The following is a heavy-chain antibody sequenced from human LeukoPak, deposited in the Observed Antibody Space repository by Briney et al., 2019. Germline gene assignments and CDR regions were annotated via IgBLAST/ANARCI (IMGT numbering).Heavy chain of an antibody. Sequence: SETLSLTCTVSGYSISSGYYWGWIRPPPGKGLEWIGSIYHSGSTYYNPSLKSRVTISVDTSKNQFSLKLSSVTAADTAVYYCARQESSSCFDYWGQGTLVTVSS. V-gene: IGHV4-38-2*02. CDR1: GYSISSGYY. J-gene: IGHJ4*02. CDR3: ARQESSSCFDY. CDR2: IYHSGST. D-gene: IGHD6-6*01.